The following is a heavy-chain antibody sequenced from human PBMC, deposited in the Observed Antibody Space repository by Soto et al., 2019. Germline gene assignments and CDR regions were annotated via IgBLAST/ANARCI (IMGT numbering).Heavy chain of an antibody. D-gene: IGHD3-16*01. J-gene: IGHJ1*01. CDR1: GFTFSDYY. Sequence: QVQLVESGGGLVQPGGSLRLSCAASGFTFSDYYMTWIRQAPGEGLEWVSYITPSGTALYYADSVKGRFTISRDNAKNSLYLQMNGRRAEDTAVYYGARASSSYAKIFHCWGQGTLVPVSP. CDR2: ITPSGTAL. V-gene: IGHV3-11*01. CDR3: ARASSSYAKIFHC.